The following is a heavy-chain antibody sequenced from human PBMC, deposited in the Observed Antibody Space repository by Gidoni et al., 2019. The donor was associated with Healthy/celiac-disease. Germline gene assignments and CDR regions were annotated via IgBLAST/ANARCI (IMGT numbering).Heavy chain of an antibody. D-gene: IGHD6-19*01. V-gene: IGHV3-9*01. J-gene: IGHJ4*02. Sequence: EVQLVESGGGLVQPGRSLRLSCAASGFTFDDYAMHWVRQAPGKGLELVSSISWNSGSIGCADSVKGRFIISRDNAKNSLYLQMNSLRAEDTALYYCATVSSGWSRIDPQDFDYWGQGTLVTVSS. CDR3: ATVSSGWSRIDPQDFDY. CDR2: ISWNSGSI. CDR1: GFTFDDYA.